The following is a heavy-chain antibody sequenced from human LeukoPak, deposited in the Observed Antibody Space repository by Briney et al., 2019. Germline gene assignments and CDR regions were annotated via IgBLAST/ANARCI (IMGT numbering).Heavy chain of an antibody. CDR3: ASQYYDILTGYPYYFDY. CDR2: IYYSGST. D-gene: IGHD3-9*01. J-gene: IGHJ4*02. V-gene: IGHV4-39*01. CDR1: GGSISNTSYY. Sequence: SETLSLTRTVSGGSISNTSYYWGWIRQPPGKGLEWIGAIYYSGSTCFNPSLKSRVTMSVDTSENQFFLKLSSVTAADTAVYYCASQYYDILTGYPYYFDYWGQGTLVTVSS.